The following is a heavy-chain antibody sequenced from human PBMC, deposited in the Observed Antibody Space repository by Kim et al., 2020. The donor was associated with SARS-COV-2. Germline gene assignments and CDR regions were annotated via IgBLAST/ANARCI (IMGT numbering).Heavy chain of an antibody. CDR1: GFTFDDYA. CDR2: ISWNSGSI. J-gene: IGHJ3*02. V-gene: IGHV3-9*01. Sequence: GGSLRLSCAASGFTFDDYAMHWVRQAPGKGLEWVSGISWNSGSIGYADSVKGRFTISRDNAKNSLYLQMNSLRAEDTALYYCAKWGQPNKRTAFDIWGQGTMVTVSS. D-gene: IGHD2-2*01. CDR3: AKWGQPNKRTAFDI.